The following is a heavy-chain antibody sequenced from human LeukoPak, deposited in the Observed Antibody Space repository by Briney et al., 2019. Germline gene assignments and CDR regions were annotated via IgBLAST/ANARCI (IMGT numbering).Heavy chain of an antibody. J-gene: IGHJ5*02. Sequence: PSETLSLTCTVSGGSISSGDYYWSWVRQRPGKGLEWIGYIYYNGIPYYNPPLRSRVTISIDTSKNQFSLRLTSVTAADTAVYYCARVRAAAVWFDPWGQGTLVTVSS. V-gene: IGHV4-31*02. D-gene: IGHD6-13*01. CDR1: GGSISSGDYY. CDR2: IYYNGIP. CDR3: ARVRAAAVWFDP.